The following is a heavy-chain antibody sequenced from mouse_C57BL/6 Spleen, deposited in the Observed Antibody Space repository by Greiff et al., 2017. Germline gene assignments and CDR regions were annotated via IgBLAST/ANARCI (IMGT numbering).Heavy chain of an antibody. Sequence: QVQLQQSGAELVRPGASVTLSCTASGYTFTDYEMHWVKQTPVHGLEWIGAIGPETGGPAYDQKFKGQAILTADKSSSTAYMVLRSLTSEDSAVYYCTRRANSSSPYYFDYWGQGTTVTVSA. V-gene: IGHV1-15*01. J-gene: IGHJ2*01. D-gene: IGHD1-1*01. CDR1: GYTFTDYE. CDR3: TRRANSSSPYYFDY. CDR2: IGPETGGP.